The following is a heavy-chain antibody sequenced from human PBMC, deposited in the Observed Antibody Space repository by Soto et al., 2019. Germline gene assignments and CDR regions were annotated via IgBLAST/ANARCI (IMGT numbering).Heavy chain of an antibody. V-gene: IGHV1-18*01. D-gene: IGHD2-15*01. CDR1: GYTFTSYG. CDR3: ARDGYCRGGSCYPSIFDD. Sequence: ASVKVSCKASGYTFTSYGISWVRQAPGQGLEWMGWISAYNGNTNYAQKLQGRVTMTTDTSTSTAYMELRSLRSDDTAVYYCARDGYCRGGSCYPSIFDDWGQGTLVTVSS. CDR2: ISAYNGNT. J-gene: IGHJ4*02.